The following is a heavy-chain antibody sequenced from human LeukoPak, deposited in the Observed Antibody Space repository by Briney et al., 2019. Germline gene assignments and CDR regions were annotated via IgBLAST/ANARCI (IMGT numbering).Heavy chain of an antibody. V-gene: IGHV3-11*01. CDR2: ISSSGSTI. Sequence: GGSLRLSCAASGFTFSDYYVSWIRQAPGKGLEWVSYISSSGSTIYYADSVKGRFTISRDNAKNSLYLQMNSLRAEDTAVYYCARDRYYDSSGYYYGWGQGTLVTVSS. D-gene: IGHD3-22*01. J-gene: IGHJ4*02. CDR1: GFTFSDYY. CDR3: ARDRYYDSSGYYYG.